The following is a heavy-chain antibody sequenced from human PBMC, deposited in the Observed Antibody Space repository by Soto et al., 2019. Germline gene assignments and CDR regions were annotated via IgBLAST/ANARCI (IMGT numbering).Heavy chain of an antibody. CDR2: INQDGSEK. V-gene: IGHV3-7*01. CDR3: ARDDLGGS. CDR1: GFTFSSYW. D-gene: IGHD6-25*01. Sequence: EVQLVESGGGLVQPGGSLRLSCEASGFTFSSYWMSWVRQAPGKGLEWVANINQDGSEKNLVDAVTGRFTITRDNAKNSLYLQMSSLRAEDTAVYYCARDDLGGSWGQGTLVTVSS. J-gene: IGHJ5*02.